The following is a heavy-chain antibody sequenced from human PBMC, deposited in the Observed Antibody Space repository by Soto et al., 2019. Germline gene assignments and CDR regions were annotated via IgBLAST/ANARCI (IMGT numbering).Heavy chain of an antibody. V-gene: IGHV4-34*01. J-gene: IGHJ6*02. CDR1: GGSGGSFSGYY. D-gene: IGHD1-1*01. CDR2: INHSGST. Sequence: SETLSLTCAVYGGSGGSFSGYYWSWIRQPPGKGLEWIGEINHSGSTNYNPSLKSRVTISVDTSKNQFSLKLSSVTAADTAVYYCARWGNWNPLRYHYYYGMDVWGQGTTVTVSS. CDR3: ARWGNWNPLRYHYYYGMDV.